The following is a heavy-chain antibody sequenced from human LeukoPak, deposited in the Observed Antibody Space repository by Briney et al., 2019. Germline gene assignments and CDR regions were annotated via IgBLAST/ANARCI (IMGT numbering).Heavy chain of an antibody. CDR3: ARHNRGSIGFPYYFDY. V-gene: IGHV4-39*01. CDR2: IFYSGST. CDR1: GGSISSSSYY. Sequence: ASETLSLTCTVSGGSISSSSYYWGWIRQPPGKGLEWIGSIFYSGSTYYNPSLKSRVTISVDTSKNQFSLKLSSVTAADTAVYYCARHNRGSIGFPYYFDYWGQGTLVTVSS. J-gene: IGHJ4*02. D-gene: IGHD1-14*01.